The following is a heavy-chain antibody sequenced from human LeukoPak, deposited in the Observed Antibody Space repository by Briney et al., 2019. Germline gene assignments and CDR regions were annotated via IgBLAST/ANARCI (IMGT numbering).Heavy chain of an antibody. CDR1: GFTFSSYA. CDR3: ARGQYYYDSSGHDY. V-gene: IGHV3-30-3*01. CDR2: ISYDGSNK. J-gene: IGHJ4*02. Sequence: GGSLRLSCAASGFTFSSYAMHWVRQAPGKGLEWVAVISYDGSNKYYADSVKGRFTISRDNSKNTLYLRMNSLRAEDTAVYYCARGQYYYDSSGHDYWGQGTLVTVSS. D-gene: IGHD3-22*01.